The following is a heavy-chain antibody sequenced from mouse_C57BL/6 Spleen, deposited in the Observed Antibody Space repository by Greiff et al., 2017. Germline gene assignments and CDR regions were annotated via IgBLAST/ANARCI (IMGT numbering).Heavy chain of an antibody. CDR1: GYTFTDYE. J-gene: IGHJ4*01. V-gene: IGHV1-15*01. CDR2: IDPETGGT. Sequence: VQLQESGAELVRPGASVTLSCKASGYTFTDYEMHWVKQTPVHGLEWIGAIDPETGGTAYNQKFKGKVILTADKSSSTAYMELRSLTSEDAAVYYGTAGSSYYAMDYWGQGTSVTVSS. CDR3: TAGSSYYAMDY. D-gene: IGHD1-1*01.